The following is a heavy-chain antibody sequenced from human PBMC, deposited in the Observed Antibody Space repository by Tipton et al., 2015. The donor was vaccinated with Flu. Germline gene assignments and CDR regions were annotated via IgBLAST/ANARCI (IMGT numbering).Heavy chain of an antibody. CDR1: GDSIGSDYY. CDR2: VYHGGTT. CDR3: ATTTYFYGSGSHDY. Sequence: TLSLTCSVSGDSIGSDYYWGWIRQPPGKGLEWIGCVYHGGTTYYNPSLKSRVAISLDTFKNQFSLKLTSVTAADTAVYYCATTTYFYGSGSHDYWGQGTLVTVPS. D-gene: IGHD3-10*01. V-gene: IGHV4-38-2*01. J-gene: IGHJ4*02.